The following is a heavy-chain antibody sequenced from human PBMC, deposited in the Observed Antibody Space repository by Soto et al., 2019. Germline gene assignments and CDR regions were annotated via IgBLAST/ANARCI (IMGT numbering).Heavy chain of an antibody. J-gene: IGHJ4*02. V-gene: IGHV3-21*04. Sequence: GGSLRLSCAASGFTFSSYSMNWVRQAPGKGLEWVSSISGSSGYIYYADSVKGRFTISRDNAKNTLYLQMNSLRAEDTAVYYCAKGGYSSGWHFDYWGQGTLVTVSS. D-gene: IGHD6-19*01. CDR1: GFTFSSYS. CDR3: AKGGYSSGWHFDY. CDR2: ISGSSGYI.